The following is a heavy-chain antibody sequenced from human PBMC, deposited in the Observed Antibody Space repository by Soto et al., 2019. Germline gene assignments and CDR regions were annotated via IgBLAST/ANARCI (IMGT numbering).Heavy chain of an antibody. D-gene: IGHD4-17*01. Sequence: GGSLRLSCAASGFTFSSYAMHWVRQAPGKELEWVAVISYDGSNKYYADSVKGRFTISRDNSKNTLYLQMNSLRAEDTAVYYCARGGPTVVTPGWDYYYGMDVWGQGTTVTVSS. CDR1: GFTFSSYA. CDR3: ARGGPTVVTPGWDYYYGMDV. J-gene: IGHJ6*02. V-gene: IGHV3-30-3*01. CDR2: ISYDGSNK.